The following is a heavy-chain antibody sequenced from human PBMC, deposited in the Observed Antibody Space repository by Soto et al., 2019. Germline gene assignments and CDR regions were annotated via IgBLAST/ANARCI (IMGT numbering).Heavy chain of an antibody. Sequence: SWIRQPPGKGLEWIGEINHSGSTNYNPSLKSRVTISVDTSKNQFSLKLSSVTAADTAVYYCARVCRANSSSWYKPFDYWGQGTLVTVSS. CDR2: INHSGST. D-gene: IGHD6-13*01. CDR3: ARVCRANSSSWYKPFDY. V-gene: IGHV4-34*01. J-gene: IGHJ4*02.